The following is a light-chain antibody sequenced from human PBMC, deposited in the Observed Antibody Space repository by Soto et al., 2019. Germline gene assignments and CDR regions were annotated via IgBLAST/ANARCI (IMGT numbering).Light chain of an antibody. Sequence: DIPMTQSASSLSASSGYSVTITCRASQRVGTYLNWYRQKPGKAPKSLIYGTSNLESGVPSRFSGSGSGTDYTLTISSLQPEDFATYYCQQYDSYPIPFGQGRRLEI. CDR2: GTS. J-gene: IGKJ5*01. CDR3: QQYDSYPIP. CDR1: QRVGTY. V-gene: IGKV1-16*01.